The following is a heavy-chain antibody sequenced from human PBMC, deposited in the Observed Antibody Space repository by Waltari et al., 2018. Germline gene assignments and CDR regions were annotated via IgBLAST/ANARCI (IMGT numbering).Heavy chain of an antibody. Sequence: QVQLVQSGAEVKKPGSSVKVSCKASGGTFSSYAISWVRQAPGQGLEWMGGIIPIFGTANYAQKFQGRVTITADESTSTAYMELSSLRSEDTAVYYCARDGGYCSSTSCPRFDYWGQGTLVTVSS. CDR3: ARDGGYCSSTSCPRFDY. CDR2: IIPIFGTA. D-gene: IGHD2-2*01. CDR1: GGTFSSYA. J-gene: IGHJ4*02. V-gene: IGHV1-69*12.